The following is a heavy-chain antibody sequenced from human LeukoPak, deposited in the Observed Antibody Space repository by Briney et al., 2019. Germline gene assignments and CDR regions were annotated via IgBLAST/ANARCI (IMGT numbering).Heavy chain of an antibody. CDR3: ARDFRSDFPNWFDP. D-gene: IGHD3-3*01. CDR1: GFTFSTFA. J-gene: IGHJ5*02. V-gene: IGHV3-23*01. Sequence: PGGSLRLSCAASGFTFSTFAMSWVRQAPGKGLEWVSAISGGGGSTYYADPVKGRFTVSRDNAKNTLYLQMNSLSAGDAAVYYCARDFRSDFPNWFDPWGRGALVTVSS. CDR2: ISGGGGST.